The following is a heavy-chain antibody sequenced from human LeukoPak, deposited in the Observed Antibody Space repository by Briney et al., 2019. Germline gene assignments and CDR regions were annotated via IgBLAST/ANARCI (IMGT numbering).Heavy chain of an antibody. CDR1: GFTLSSYS. J-gene: IGHJ4*02. D-gene: IGHD3-22*01. V-gene: IGHV3-48*01. CDR2: ISSSSSTI. CDR3: ARGSTYYDSSGQVPFDY. Sequence: GGSLRLSCAASGFTLSSYSMNWVRQAPGKGLEWVSYISSSSSTIYYADSVKGRFTISRDNAKNSLYLQMNSLRAEDTAVYYCARGSTYYDSSGQVPFDYWGQGTLVTVSS.